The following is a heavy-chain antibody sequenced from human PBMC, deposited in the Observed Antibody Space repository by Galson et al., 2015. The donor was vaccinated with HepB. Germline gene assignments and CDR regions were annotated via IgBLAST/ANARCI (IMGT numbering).Heavy chain of an antibody. CDR1: GFTFSSYA. Sequence: SLRLSCAASGFTFSSYAMHWVRQAPGKGLEWVAVISYDGSNKYYADSVKGRFTISRDNSKNTLYLQMNSLRAEDTAVYYCARGPSYCGGDCSEDWYFDLWVRGTLVTVSS. J-gene: IGHJ2*01. CDR2: ISYDGSNK. CDR3: ARGPSYCGGDCSEDWYFDL. D-gene: IGHD2-21*02. V-gene: IGHV3-30*04.